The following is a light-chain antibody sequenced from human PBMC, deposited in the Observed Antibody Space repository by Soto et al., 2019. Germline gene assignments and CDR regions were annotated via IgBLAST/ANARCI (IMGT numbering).Light chain of an antibody. J-gene: IGKJ1*01. CDR2: ATS. CDR3: QQRYTIPLT. V-gene: IGKV1-39*01. Sequence: DIQMTQSPSSLSASVGDRVTISCRASQSISRYLNWYQQKPGLVPKLLIYATSTLQSGVPSRFTGSGSGTDYTPTISSLQLEDLQTYYCQQRYTIPLTLAQGTNVDIK. CDR1: QSISRY.